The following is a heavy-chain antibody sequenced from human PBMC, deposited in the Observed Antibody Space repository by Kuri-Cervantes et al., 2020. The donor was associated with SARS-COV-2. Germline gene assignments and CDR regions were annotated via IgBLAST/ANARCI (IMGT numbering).Heavy chain of an antibody. V-gene: IGHV3-23*01. D-gene: IGHD3-16*01. CDR3: ARVPGGHDAFDI. Sequence: GGSLRLSCTASGFTFGDYAMSWVRQAPGKGLEWVSAISGGGDDTHYADSVKDRFTISRDNSKNTLYLQMNSLRAEDTAVYYCARVPGGHDAFDIWGQGTMVTVSS. CDR1: GFTFGDYA. J-gene: IGHJ3*02. CDR2: ISGGGDDT.